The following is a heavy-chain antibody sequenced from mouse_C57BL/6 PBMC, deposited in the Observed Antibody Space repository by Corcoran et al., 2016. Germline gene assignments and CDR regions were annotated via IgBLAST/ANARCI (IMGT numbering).Heavy chain of an antibody. D-gene: IGHD1-1*01. CDR1: GYTFTTYG. J-gene: IGHJ2*01. V-gene: IGHV9-3*01. Sequence: QIQLVQSGPELKKPGETVNISCKASGYTFTTYGMSWVKQAPGKGLKWMGWINTYSGVPTYADDFKGRFAFSLETSASTAYLQINNLKNEDTATYFCARSGYGSSPYFDYWGQGTTLTVSS. CDR3: ARSGYGSSPYFDY. CDR2: INTYSGVP.